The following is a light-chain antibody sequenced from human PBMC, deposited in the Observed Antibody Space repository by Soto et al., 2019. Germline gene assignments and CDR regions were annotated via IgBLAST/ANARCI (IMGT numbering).Light chain of an antibody. V-gene: IGLV2-8*01. CDR2: EVT. CDR3: SSFSSSNTWV. Sequence: QSVLTQPPSASGSPGQSVTISCTGTSSDVGAYNYVSWYQQHAGKAPKLVIYEVTKRPSGVPDRFSCSKSANTASLTVSGRQAEDEADYYCSSFSSSNTWVFGGGTKLTVL. CDR1: SSDVGAYNY. J-gene: IGLJ3*02.